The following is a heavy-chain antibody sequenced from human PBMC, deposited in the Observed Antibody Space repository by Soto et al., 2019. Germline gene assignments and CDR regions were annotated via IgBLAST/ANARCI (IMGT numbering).Heavy chain of an antibody. CDR1: GGTFSSYA. J-gene: IGHJ6*02. V-gene: IGHV1-69*12. Sequence: QVQLVQSGAEVKKPGSSVKVSCKASGGTFSSYAISWVRQAPGQGLEWMGGIIPIFGTANYAQKFQGRVTITADESTSTAYMELSSLRSEDTAVYYRAREAAAAGTQPAEYGMDVWGQGTTVTVSS. D-gene: IGHD6-13*01. CDR3: AREAAAAGTQPAEYGMDV. CDR2: IIPIFGTA.